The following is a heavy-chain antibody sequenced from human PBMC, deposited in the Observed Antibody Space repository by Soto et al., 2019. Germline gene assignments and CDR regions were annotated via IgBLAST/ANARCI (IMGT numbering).Heavy chain of an antibody. J-gene: IGHJ4*02. CDR1: GGSISSSNW. CDR3: ARASTTVTTLDY. Sequence: SETLSLTCTVSGGSISSSNWWSWVRQPPGKGLEWIGEIYHSGSTSYNPSLKSRVTISVDKSKNQFSLKLSSVTAADTAVYYCARASTTVTTLDYWGQGTLVTVSS. CDR2: IYHSGST. D-gene: IGHD4-17*01. V-gene: IGHV4-4*02.